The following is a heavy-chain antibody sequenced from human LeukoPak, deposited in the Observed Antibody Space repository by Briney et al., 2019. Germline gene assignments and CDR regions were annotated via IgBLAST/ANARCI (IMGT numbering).Heavy chain of an antibody. V-gene: IGHV3-30-3*01. J-gene: IGHJ6*03. CDR3: AKVMPPGRIRFYSYYMDV. CDR1: GLNFSNYA. Sequence: GMSLRLSCVASGLNFSNYAMHWVRQAPGKGPEWVAVVTYDGNRQYYADSVKGRFTISRDKSKNTLSLQMNGLRVEDTAVYYCAKVMPPGRIRFYSYYMDVWGKGTTVTVS. CDR2: VTYDGNRQ. D-gene: IGHD2-15*01.